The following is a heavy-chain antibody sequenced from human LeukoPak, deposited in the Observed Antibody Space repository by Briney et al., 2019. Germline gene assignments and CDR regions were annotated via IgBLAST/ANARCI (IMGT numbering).Heavy chain of an antibody. CDR2: ISCYNGDT. D-gene: IGHD5-12*01. CDR1: GYTFTHHG. J-gene: IGHJ4*02. CDR3: ARDPSNSAGYHAHFDS. Sequence: GASVNVSCKASGYTFTHHGISWVRQAPGQGLEWMGWISCYNGDTMYAQNVRGRATMTTDTSTTTAYIELRSLSSDDTAMYYCARDPSNSAGYHAHFDSWGQGTLVTVSS. V-gene: IGHV1-18*04.